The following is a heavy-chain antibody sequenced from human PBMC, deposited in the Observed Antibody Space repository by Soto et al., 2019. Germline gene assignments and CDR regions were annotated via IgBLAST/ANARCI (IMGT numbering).Heavy chain of an antibody. CDR3: ARDPIFGVVHQTAGDDY. J-gene: IGHJ4*02. CDR1: GGTFSSYS. V-gene: IGHV1-69*06. CDR2: IIPIFGTA. Sequence: RASVKVSCKASGGTFSSYSISWVRQAPGQGLEWMGGIIPIFGTANYAQKFQGRVTITADKSTSTAYMELSSLRSEDTAVYYCARDPIFGVVHQTAGDDYWGQGTLVTVSS. D-gene: IGHD3-3*02.